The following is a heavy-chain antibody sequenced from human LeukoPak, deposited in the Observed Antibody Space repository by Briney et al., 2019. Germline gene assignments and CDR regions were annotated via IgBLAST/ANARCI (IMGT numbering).Heavy chain of an antibody. D-gene: IGHD2-15*01. V-gene: IGHV1-8*01. Sequence: ASVKVSCKASGYTFTTYDINWVRQATGQGLEWMGWMNPNSGNTGYAQKFQGRVTMTRNTSISTAYMVLSSLRSEDMAVYYCARARGGSNNWFDPWGQGTLVTVSS. J-gene: IGHJ5*02. CDR1: GYTFTTYD. CDR3: ARARGGSNNWFDP. CDR2: MNPNSGNT.